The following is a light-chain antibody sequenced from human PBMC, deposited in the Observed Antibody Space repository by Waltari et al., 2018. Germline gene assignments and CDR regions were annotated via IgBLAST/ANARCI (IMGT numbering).Light chain of an antibody. CDR1: QSVGNY. V-gene: IGKV1-39*01. CDR2: AAS. J-gene: IGKJ4*01. Sequence: IQMTQSPSSLSASVGDRVTITCRASQSVGNYLNWYQHKPGQAPKVLIYAASTLQGGVPSRFSGSGSGTVFTLTINSLQPEDLSIYYCQQTYSDPLSFGGGTKVEMK. CDR3: QQTYSDPLS.